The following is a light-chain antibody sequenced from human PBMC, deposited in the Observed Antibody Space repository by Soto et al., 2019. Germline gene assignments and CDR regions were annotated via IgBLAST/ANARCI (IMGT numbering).Light chain of an antibody. J-gene: IGKJ5*01. CDR3: QQYGSSPPIT. CDR2: GAS. V-gene: IGKV3-20*01. CDR1: QSVSSSY. Sequence: EIVLTQSPGTLSLSPGERATLSCRASQSVSSSYLAWYQQKPGQAPRLLIYGASSRATGIPDRLSGSGSGTDFTLTISRLEPEDFAVYYCQQYGSSPPITFGQGTR.